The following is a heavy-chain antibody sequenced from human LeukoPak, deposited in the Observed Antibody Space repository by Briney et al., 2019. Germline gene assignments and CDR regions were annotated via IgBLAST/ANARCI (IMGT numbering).Heavy chain of an antibody. CDR3: AGGEMATIMVDY. CDR1: GGSISSSSYY. Sequence: PSETLSLTCTVSGGSISSSSYYWGWIRQPPGKGLEWIGSIYYSGSTYYNPSLKSRVTISVDTSKNQFSLKLSSVTAADTAVYYCAGGEMATIMVDYWGQGTLVTVSS. D-gene: IGHD5-24*01. CDR2: IYYSGST. V-gene: IGHV4-39*07. J-gene: IGHJ4*02.